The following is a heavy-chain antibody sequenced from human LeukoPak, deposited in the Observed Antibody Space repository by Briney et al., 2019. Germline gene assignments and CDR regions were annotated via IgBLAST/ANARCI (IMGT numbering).Heavy chain of an antibody. V-gene: IGHV4-31*03. CDR3: ARDGSGLWFDP. CDR1: GGSISSGGYY. Sequence: SQTLSLTCTVSGGSISSGGYYWSWIRQLPGKGLEWIGYIYYSGSTYYNPSLKSRVTISVDTSKNQFSLKLRSVTAADTAVYYCARDGSGLWFDPWGQGTLVTVSS. J-gene: IGHJ5*02. CDR2: IYYSGST.